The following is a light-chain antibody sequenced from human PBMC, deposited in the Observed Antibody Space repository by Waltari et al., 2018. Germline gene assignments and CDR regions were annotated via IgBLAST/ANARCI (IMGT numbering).Light chain of an antibody. J-gene: IGKJ4*01. V-gene: IGKV3-11*01. CDR2: DAS. CDR1: QSVSSS. CDR3: QQRSNWPLT. Sequence: EILLTQSPDTLSLSPGERATLSCWASQSVSSSLAWYQQKAGQAPRLLIYDASDRATGIPARFSGSGSGTDFTLTISSLETEDFAVYYCQQRSNWPLTFGGGTKVEIK.